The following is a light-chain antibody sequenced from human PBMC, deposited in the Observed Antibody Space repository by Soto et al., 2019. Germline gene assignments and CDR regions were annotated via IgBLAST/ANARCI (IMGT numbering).Light chain of an antibody. V-gene: IGLV2-14*03. CDR1: SSDVGDNNY. CDR3: SSYTSSSTLYV. CDR2: DVT. J-gene: IGLJ1*01. Sequence: QSALTQPASVSGSPGQSITIPCTGTSSDVGDNNYVSWYQHHPGKAPKLIIYDVTHRPSGISNRFSGSKSGNTASLTISGLQAEDEADYYCSSYTSSSTLYVFGTGTKLTVL.